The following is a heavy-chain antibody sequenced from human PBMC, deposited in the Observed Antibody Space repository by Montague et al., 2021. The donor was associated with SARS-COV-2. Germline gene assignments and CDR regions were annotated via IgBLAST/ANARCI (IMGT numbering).Heavy chain of an antibody. CDR3: AIRLTGLEPAFDP. Sequence: SETLSLTCAVSGDSISRATYYWAWLRQPPGRGLEWIGNISYSGSTMYNPSLKSRVAMSTDTSKNQLSLHLNLVTAADTAVYYCAIRLTGLEPAFDPWGQGTMVIVSS. CDR1: GDSISRATYY. D-gene: IGHD1-1*01. CDR2: ISYSGST. V-gene: IGHV4-39*01. J-gene: IGHJ5*02.